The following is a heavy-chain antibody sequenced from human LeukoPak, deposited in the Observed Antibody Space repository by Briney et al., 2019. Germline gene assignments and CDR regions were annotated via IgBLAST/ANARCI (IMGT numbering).Heavy chain of an antibody. V-gene: IGHV1-69*13. Sequence: GASVKVSCKASGGTFSSYAISWVRQAPGQGLEWMGGIIPIFGTANYAQKFQGRVTITADESTSTAYMELSSLRSEDTAVYYCARVVRSFFGDYYYMDVWGKGTTVTISS. CDR3: ARVVRSFFGDYYYMDV. D-gene: IGHD1-26*01. CDR1: GGTFSSYA. CDR2: IIPIFGTA. J-gene: IGHJ6*03.